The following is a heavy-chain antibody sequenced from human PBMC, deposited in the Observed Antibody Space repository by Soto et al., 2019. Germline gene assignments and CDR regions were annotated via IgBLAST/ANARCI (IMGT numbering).Heavy chain of an antibody. J-gene: IGHJ4*02. V-gene: IGHV4-31*03. CDR3: ASGRSITSPHPIGY. CDR1: GGSISSGGYY. D-gene: IGHD2-2*01. Sequence: QVQLQESGPGLVKPSQTLSLTCTVSGGSISSGGYYWSWIRQHPGKGLEWIGYIYYSGSTYYNPSLNSRVTIAVDTSKTQFSLKLSSVTAADTAVYYCASGRSITSPHPIGYWGQGTLVTVSS. CDR2: IYYSGST.